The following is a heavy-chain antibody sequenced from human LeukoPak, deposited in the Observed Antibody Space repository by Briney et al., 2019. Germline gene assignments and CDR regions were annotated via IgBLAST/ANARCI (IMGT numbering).Heavy chain of an antibody. CDR3: TWNGSPYSFDY. V-gene: IGHV3-15*01. D-gene: IGHD1-1*01. J-gene: IGHJ4*02. Sequence: GGSLRLSCAASGFAFNHAWMSWVRQAPGKGLEWVARIKSKTSGGATDYAAPMKGRFTISRDDSKNTLYLQMNSLKIEDTAVYYCTWNGSPYSFDYWGQGTLVTVSS. CDR2: IKSKTSGGAT. CDR1: GFAFNHAW.